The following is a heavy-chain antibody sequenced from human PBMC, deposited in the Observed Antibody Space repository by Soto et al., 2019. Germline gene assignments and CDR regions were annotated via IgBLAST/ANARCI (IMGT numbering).Heavy chain of an antibody. CDR1: GFTFSSYA. V-gene: IGHV3-23*01. D-gene: IGHD3-22*01. J-gene: IGHJ4*02. Sequence: VGSLRLSCAVSGFTFSSYAMSWVRQAPGKGLEWVSAISGSGGSTYYADSVKGRFTISRDNSKNTLYLQMNSLRAEDTAVYYCAKDRYYYDSSGFPLDYWGQGTLVTVSS. CDR3: AKDRYYYDSSGFPLDY. CDR2: ISGSGGST.